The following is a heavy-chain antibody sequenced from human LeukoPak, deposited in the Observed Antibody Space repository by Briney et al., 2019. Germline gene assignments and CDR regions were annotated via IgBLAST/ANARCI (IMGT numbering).Heavy chain of an antibody. J-gene: IGHJ4*02. V-gene: IGHV1-18*01. Sequence: ASVKVSCKASGYTFNTYDISWVRQDPGQGLEWMGWITTYNGNTNYAEKLQDRVTMTTDTSTSTAYMELRSLRSDDTAVYYCARFWSGYLPDYWGQGTLVAVSS. CDR1: GYTFNTYD. CDR3: ARFWSGYLPDY. D-gene: IGHD3-3*01. CDR2: ITTYNGNT.